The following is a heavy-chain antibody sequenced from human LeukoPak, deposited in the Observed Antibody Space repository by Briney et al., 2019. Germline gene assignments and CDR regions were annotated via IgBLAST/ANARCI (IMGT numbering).Heavy chain of an antibody. CDR2: ISGSGSSI. CDR1: GFTFSSYA. V-gene: IGHV3-23*01. CDR3: AKADIVVVVAATCFDY. J-gene: IGHJ4*02. D-gene: IGHD2-15*01. Sequence: GGSLRLSCAASGFTFSSYAMSWVRQAPGKGLEWVSGISGSGSSIHYADSVKGRFAISRDNSKNTLYLQMNSLRAEDTAIYYCAKADIVVVVAATCFDYWGQGTLVTVSS.